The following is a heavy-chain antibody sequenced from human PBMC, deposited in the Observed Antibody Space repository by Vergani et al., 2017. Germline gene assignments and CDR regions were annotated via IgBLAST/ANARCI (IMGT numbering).Heavy chain of an antibody. CDR2: IYYSGST. CDR1: GGSISSYY. CDR3: ARGQVYADDYFDY. D-gene: IGHD2-8*01. Sequence: QVQLQQWGPGLVKPSETLSLTCTVSGGSISSYYWSWIRQPPGKGLEWIGYIYYSGSTNYNPSLKSRVTISVDTSKNQFSLKLSSVTAADTAVYYCARGQVYADDYFDYWGQGTLVTVSS. V-gene: IGHV4-59*01. J-gene: IGHJ4*02.